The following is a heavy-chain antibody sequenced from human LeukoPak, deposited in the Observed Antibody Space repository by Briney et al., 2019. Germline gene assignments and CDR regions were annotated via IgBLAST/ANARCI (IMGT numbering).Heavy chain of an antibody. CDR3: ARVRGTTVTTRYFDL. J-gene: IGHJ2*01. Sequence: SETLSLTCAVHGGSFSGYYWSWIRQPPGKGLEWIGEINHSGSTNYNPSLKSRVTISVDTSKNQFSLKLSSVTAADTAVYYCARVRGTTVTTRYFDLWGRGTLVTVSS. CDR1: GGSFSGYY. V-gene: IGHV4-34*01. D-gene: IGHD4-17*01. CDR2: INHSGST.